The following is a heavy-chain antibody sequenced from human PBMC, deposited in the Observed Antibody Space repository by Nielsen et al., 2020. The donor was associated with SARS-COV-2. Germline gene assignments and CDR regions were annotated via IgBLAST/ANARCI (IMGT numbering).Heavy chain of an antibody. V-gene: IGHV4-4*02. D-gene: IGHD7-27*01. J-gene: IGHJ4*02. CDR3: ARDCSCGLGSSPSYYFDY. CDR1: AGSTSSNNC. CDR2: IFQRGRT. Sequence: SETLSLTCAVSAGSTSSNNCWSWVRQPPGKGLEWIGDIFQRGRTNYSPSLKTRVTISVDKSKNQFSLELRSVTAADTAVYYCARDCSCGLGSSPSYYFDYWGQGTLVTVSS.